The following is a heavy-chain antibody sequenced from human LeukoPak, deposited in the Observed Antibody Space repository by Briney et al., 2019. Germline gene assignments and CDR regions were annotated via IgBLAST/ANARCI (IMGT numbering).Heavy chain of an antibody. Sequence: GGSLRLSCAASGFTFSTYAMNWVRQAPGKGLEWISYISSTRPTIYYADSVKGRFTISRDDAKSSLYLQMNSLRVEDTAVYYCAKEVTYGGAAFDVWGQGTTVTVSS. D-gene: IGHD3-10*01. CDR2: ISSTRPTI. CDR1: GFTFSTYA. J-gene: IGHJ3*01. V-gene: IGHV3-48*01. CDR3: AKEVTYGGAAFDV.